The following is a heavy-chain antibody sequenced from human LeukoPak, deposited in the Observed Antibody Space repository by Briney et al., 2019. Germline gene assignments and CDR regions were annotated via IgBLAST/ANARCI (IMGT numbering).Heavy chain of an antibody. V-gene: IGHV1-18*01. Sequence: ASVKVSCKASGYTFTSYDISWVRQAPGQGLEWMGGISAYNGYTNYAEKVQGRVTMTTDTSTSTAYMELRSLRSDDTAVYYCARAGRGYDYFDYWGQGTLVTVSS. CDR1: GYTFTSYD. CDR3: ARAGRGYDYFDY. CDR2: ISAYNGYT. J-gene: IGHJ4*02. D-gene: IGHD5-18*01.